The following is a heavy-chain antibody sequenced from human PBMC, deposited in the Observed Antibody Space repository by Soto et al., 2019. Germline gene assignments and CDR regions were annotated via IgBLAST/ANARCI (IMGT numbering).Heavy chain of an antibody. CDR2: INVGNGNT. Sequence: ASVKVSCKASGYTFTSYGISWVRQAPGQRLEWMGWINVGNGNTKYSQNFQGRVTITQDTSASTAYMELSGLTSEDTAVYYCAREKWGSGSRWFDPWGQGTLVTVSS. V-gene: IGHV1-3*01. CDR1: GYTFTSYG. CDR3: AREKWGSGSRWFDP. J-gene: IGHJ5*02. D-gene: IGHD6-19*01.